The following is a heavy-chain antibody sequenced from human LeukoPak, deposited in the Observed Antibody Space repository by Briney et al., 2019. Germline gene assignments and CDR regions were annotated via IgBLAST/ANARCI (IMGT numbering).Heavy chain of an antibody. CDR2: ISGSGGST. CDR1: GFTFSGFA. Sequence: GGSLRLSCAASGFTFSGFAMTWVRRAPGKGLEWVSTISGSGGSTYYADSVKGRFTISRDNAKNSLYLQMNILRAEDTAVYYCARDSTYATRFDYWGQGTLVTVSS. V-gene: IGHV3-23*01. CDR3: ARDSTYATRFDY. J-gene: IGHJ4*02. D-gene: IGHD2-15*01.